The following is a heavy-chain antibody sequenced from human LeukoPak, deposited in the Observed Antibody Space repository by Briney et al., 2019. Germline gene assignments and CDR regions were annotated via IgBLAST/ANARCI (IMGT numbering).Heavy chain of an antibody. V-gene: IGHV3-20*04. J-gene: IGHJ4*02. CDR2: INWNGGST. D-gene: IGHD1-26*01. CDR3: ARLSSGSSLEDY. Sequence: GGSLRLSCAASGLTFDDYGMSWVRQAPGKGLEWVSGINWNGGSTGYADSVKGRFTISRDNAKNSLYLQMNSLRAEDTALYYCARLSSGSSLEDYWGQGTLVTVSS. CDR1: GLTFDDYG.